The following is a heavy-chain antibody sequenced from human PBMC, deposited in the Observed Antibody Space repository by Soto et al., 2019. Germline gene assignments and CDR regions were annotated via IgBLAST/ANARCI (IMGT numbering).Heavy chain of an antibody. J-gene: IGHJ6*02. CDR3: ARCSWNYPGYYYYGMDV. CDR2: ISAYNGNT. Sequence: ASVKVSCKASGYTFTSYGISWVRQAPGQGLEWMGWISAYNGNTNYAQKLQGRVTMTTDTSTGTAYMELRSLRSDDTAVYYCARCSWNYPGYYYYGMDVWGQGTTVTVSS. V-gene: IGHV1-18*01. CDR1: GYTFTSYG. D-gene: IGHD1-7*01.